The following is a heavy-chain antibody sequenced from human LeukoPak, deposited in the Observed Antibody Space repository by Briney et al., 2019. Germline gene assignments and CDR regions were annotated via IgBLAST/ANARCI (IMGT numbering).Heavy chain of an antibody. J-gene: IGHJ5*02. V-gene: IGHV3-7*01. CDR3: ARATASNWFDP. D-gene: IGHD2-21*01. CDR1: GFTFSTYW. Sequence: GGSLRLSCAASGFTFSTYWMSWVRQAPGKGLEWVANIKEDGSEKYYVDSVKGRFTISRDNAKNSLYLQMNSLRAEDTAVYYCARATASNWFDPWGQGTLVTVSS. CDR2: IKEDGSEK.